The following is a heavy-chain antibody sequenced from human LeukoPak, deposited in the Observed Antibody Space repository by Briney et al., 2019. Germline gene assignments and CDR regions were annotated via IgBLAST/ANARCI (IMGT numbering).Heavy chain of an antibody. CDR3: ARHSRSGRYLDSFGSVDWFDP. CDR2: IYSSGNT. Sequence: SETLSLTCTVSGGSISGYFWSWIRQPPGKGLEWIGYIYSSGNTNYDPSLKSRVTISVDTSKNQFSLKLSSVTAADTAVYYCARHSRSGRYLDSFGSVDWFDPWGQGILVTVSS. J-gene: IGHJ5*02. D-gene: IGHD3-9*01. V-gene: IGHV4-59*08. CDR1: GGSISGYF.